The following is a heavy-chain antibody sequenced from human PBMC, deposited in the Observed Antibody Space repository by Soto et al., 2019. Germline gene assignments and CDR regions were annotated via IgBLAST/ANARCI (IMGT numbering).Heavy chain of an antibody. CDR3: ARGGREVPRIPYDT. J-gene: IGHJ5*02. CDR2: INPNVGGT. Sequence: QVQLVQSGAEVKKPGASVYVSCQASGYTFSDYYVHWVRQAPGQGLGWRGWINPNVGGTNYARKFQVRVTMTMDTSISTVYMKLTRLSPDDTAIYYCARGGREVPRIPYDTWGQGTRVTVSS. CDR1: GYTFSDYY. D-gene: IGHD3-16*01. V-gene: IGHV1-2*02.